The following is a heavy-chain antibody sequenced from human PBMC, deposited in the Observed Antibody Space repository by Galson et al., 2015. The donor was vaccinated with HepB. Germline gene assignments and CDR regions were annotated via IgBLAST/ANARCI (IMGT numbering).Heavy chain of an antibody. CDR1: GGSISSYY. CDR3: ARSWVPGNFDY. V-gene: IGHV4-59*01. Sequence: TLSLTCTVSGGSISSYYWSWIRQPPGKGLEWIGYIYYSGSTNYNPSLKSRVTISVDTSKNQFSLKLSSVTAAYTAVYYCARSWVPGNFDYWGQGTLVTVSS. D-gene: IGHD3-10*01. J-gene: IGHJ4*02. CDR2: IYYSGST.